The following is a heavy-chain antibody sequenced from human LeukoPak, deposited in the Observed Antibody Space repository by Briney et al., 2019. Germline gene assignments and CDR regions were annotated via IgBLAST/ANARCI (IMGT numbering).Heavy chain of an antibody. Sequence: GGSLRLSCEASGFTFSSFAMSWVRQTPGKGLQWVPTITGSGGSIFNADSVKGRFTISRDNSKNTVYLQMNSLRGEDTAVYYCAKDLYTVTTFTLDSWGQGTLVTVSS. V-gene: IGHV3-23*01. CDR3: AKDLYTVTTFTLDS. CDR1: GFTFSSFA. J-gene: IGHJ4*02. CDR2: ITGSGGSI. D-gene: IGHD4-11*01.